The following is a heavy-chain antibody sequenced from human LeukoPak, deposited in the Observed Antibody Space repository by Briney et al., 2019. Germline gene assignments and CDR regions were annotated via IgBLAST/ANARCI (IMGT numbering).Heavy chain of an antibody. J-gene: IGHJ4*02. D-gene: IGHD2-15*01. Sequence: GESLKISCKASGYNFSAYWIGWVRQMPGKGLEWMGIIYPSDSDTRYSPSFQGQVTISADKSISTAYLQRVSLRASDTAIYYCARTGSRYCQDYWGQGTLVTVSS. V-gene: IGHV5-51*01. CDR1: GYNFSAYW. CDR3: ARTGSRYCQDY. CDR2: IYPSDSDT.